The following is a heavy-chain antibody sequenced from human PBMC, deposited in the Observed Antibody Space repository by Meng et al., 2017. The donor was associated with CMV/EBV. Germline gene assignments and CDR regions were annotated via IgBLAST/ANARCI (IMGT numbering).Heavy chain of an antibody. CDR2: ISSSSSYI. V-gene: IGHV3-21*01. D-gene: IGHD4-17*01. CDR1: GFTFSSYS. CDR3: ARVSRGGDYKCLGY. J-gene: IGHJ4*02. Sequence: GESLKISCAASGFTFSSYSMNWVRQAPGKGLEWVSSISSSSSYIYYADSVKGRFTISRDNAKNSLDLQMNSLRAEDTAVYYCARVSRGGDYKCLGYWGQGTLVTVSS.